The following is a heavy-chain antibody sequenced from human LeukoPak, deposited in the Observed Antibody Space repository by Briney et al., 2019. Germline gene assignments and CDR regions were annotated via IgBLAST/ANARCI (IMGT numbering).Heavy chain of an antibody. D-gene: IGHD4-17*01. J-gene: IGHJ4*02. CDR3: ASGLYYGDYPYYFDY. CDR1: GGSISSGSYY. CDR2: IYTSGST. Sequence: SQTLSLTCTVSGGSISSGSYYWSWIRQPAGKGLEWIGRIYTSGSTNYNPSLKSRVTISVDTSKNQFSLKLSSVTAADTAVYYCASGLYYGDYPYYFDYWGQGTLVTVSS. V-gene: IGHV4-61*02.